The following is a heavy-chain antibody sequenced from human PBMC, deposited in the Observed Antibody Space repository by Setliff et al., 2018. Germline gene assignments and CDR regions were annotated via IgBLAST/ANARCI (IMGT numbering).Heavy chain of an antibody. D-gene: IGHD2-2*01. V-gene: IGHV4-38-2*02. CDR1: GFSISSGYY. Sequence: KPSETLSLTCNVSGFSISSGYYWGWIRQPPGKGLEWIVNIHHSGKAYYNPSLKSRVTISVDTSKNQFSLKLSSVTAADTAVYYCARYYCSSTSCSPWYYYYYMDVWGKGTTVTVSS. J-gene: IGHJ6*03. CDR3: ARYYCSSTSCSPWYYYYYMDV. CDR2: IHHSGKA.